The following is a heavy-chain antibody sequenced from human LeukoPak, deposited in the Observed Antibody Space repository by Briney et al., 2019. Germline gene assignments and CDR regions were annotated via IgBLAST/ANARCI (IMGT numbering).Heavy chain of an antibody. CDR3: AKHPNYDSSGYYYYYYGMDV. V-gene: IGHV3-23*01. CDR2: ISGSGGST. CDR1: GFTFSSYA. Sequence: GGSLRLSCAASGFTFSSYAMSWVRQAPGKGLEWVSAISGSGGSTYSADSVKGRFTISRDNSKNTLYLQMNSLRAEDTAVYYCAKHPNYDSSGYYYYYYGMDVWGQGTTVTVSS. J-gene: IGHJ6*02. D-gene: IGHD3-22*01.